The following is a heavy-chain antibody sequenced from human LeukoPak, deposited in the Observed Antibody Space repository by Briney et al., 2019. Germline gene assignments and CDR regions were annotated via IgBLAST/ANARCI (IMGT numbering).Heavy chain of an antibody. D-gene: IGHD2-15*01. CDR1: GGSISSYY. J-gene: IGHJ4*02. Sequence: PSETLSLTCTVSGGSISSYYWSWIRQPPGKGLEWIGSINNSGSTNYNPSLKSRVTISVDTSKNQFSLKMSSVTAADTAVYYCVRGGGYCRGVSCYKFDYWGQGTLVTVSS. V-gene: IGHV4-59*08. CDR2: INNSGST. CDR3: VRGGGYCRGVSCYKFDY.